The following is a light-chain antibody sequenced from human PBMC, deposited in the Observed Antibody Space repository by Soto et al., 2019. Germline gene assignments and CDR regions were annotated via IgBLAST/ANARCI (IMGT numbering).Light chain of an antibody. CDR2: DVS. CDR3: SSYTSTVTRL. J-gene: IGLJ3*02. V-gene: IGLV2-14*03. Sequence: QSVLTQPASVSGSPGQSITISCTGSSSDIGGYNYVSWYQQHPGKAPKLLIYDVSDRPSGISSRFSGSKSGNTASLTISGLQPEDEADYYCSSYTSTVTRLFGGGTKLTVL. CDR1: SSDIGGYNY.